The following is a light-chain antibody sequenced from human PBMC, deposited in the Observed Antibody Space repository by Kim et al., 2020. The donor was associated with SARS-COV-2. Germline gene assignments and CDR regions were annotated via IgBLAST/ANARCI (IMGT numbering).Light chain of an antibody. CDR2: DVT. V-gene: IGLV2-14*03. Sequence: QSALTQPASVSGSPGQSITLSCTGTSSDIGHYDYVSWFQQHPGKAPKLIIYDVTKRPSGVSNRFSGSKSAYTASLTISGLQAEDEADYYCFSYTTIYTYVIGTVTKVTVL. CDR1: SSDIGHYDY. CDR3: FSYTTIYTYV. J-gene: IGLJ1*01.